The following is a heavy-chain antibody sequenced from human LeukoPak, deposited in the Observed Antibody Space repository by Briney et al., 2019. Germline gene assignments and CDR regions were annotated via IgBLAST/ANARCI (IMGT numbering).Heavy chain of an antibody. Sequence: GGSLRLSCAASGFTFSSYAMSWVRQAPGKGLEWVSAISGSGGSTYYADSVKGRFTISRDNSKNTLCLQMNSLRAEDTAVYYCAKDRDSSGYQYYFDYWGQGTLVTVSS. V-gene: IGHV3-23*01. CDR1: GFTFSSYA. CDR2: ISGSGGST. CDR3: AKDRDSSGYQYYFDY. J-gene: IGHJ4*02. D-gene: IGHD3-22*01.